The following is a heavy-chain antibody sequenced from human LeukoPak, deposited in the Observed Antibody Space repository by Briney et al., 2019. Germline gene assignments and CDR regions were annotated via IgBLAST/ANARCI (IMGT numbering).Heavy chain of an antibody. CDR2: INHSGST. J-gene: IGHJ3*02. CDR3: ARVFGSAFDI. V-gene: IGHV4-34*01. Sequence: SETLSLACAVYGGSFSGYYWSWIRQPPGKGLEWIGEINHSGSTNYNPSLKSRVTISVDTSKNQFSLKLSSVTAADTAVYYCARVFGSAFDIWGQGTMVTVSS. D-gene: IGHD3-10*02. CDR1: GGSFSGYY.